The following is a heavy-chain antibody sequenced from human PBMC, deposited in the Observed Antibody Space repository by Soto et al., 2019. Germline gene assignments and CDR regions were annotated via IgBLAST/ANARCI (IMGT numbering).Heavy chain of an antibody. CDR3: ATQGPLAAAVPPGYYAYGMDV. CDR2: IIPIFGTA. CDR1: GGTFSSYA. D-gene: IGHD6-13*01. Sequence: QVQLVQSGAEVKKPGSSVKVSCKASGGTFSSYAISWVRQAPGQGLEWMGGIIPIFGTANYAQKFQGRVTITADDSTSTAYMELSSLRSEDTAVYYCATQGPLAAAVPPGYYAYGMDVWGQGTTVTVSS. J-gene: IGHJ6*02. V-gene: IGHV1-69*12.